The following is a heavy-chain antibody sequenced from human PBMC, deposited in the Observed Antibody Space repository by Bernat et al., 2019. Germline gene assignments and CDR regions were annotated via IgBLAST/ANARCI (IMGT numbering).Heavy chain of an antibody. CDR3: ARGAYDSSSSGYFDY. CDR1: GFTFSSYD. D-gene: IGHD3-22*01. CDR2: IGTAGDT. V-gene: IGHV3-13*04. J-gene: IGHJ4*02. Sequence: EVQLVESGGGLVHPGGSLRLSCAASGFTFSSYDMHWVRQATGKGLEWVSAIGTAGDTYYPGSVKGRFTISRENAKNSLYLQMNSLRAGDTAVYYCARGAYDSSSSGYFDYWGQGTLVTVSS.